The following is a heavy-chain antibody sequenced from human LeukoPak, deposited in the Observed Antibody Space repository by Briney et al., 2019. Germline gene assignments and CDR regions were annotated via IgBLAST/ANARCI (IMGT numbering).Heavy chain of an antibody. CDR2: ISYDGSNK. V-gene: IGHV3-30-3*01. J-gene: IGHJ4*02. Sequence: GGSLRLSCAASRFTFSSYAMHWVRQAPGKGLEWVAVISYDGSNKYYADSVKGRFTISRDNPKNTLYLQMNSLRAEDTAVYYCAMEQRKYSAGFTIDYWGQGTLVTVSS. D-gene: IGHD2-15*01. CDR3: AMEQRKYSAGFTIDY. CDR1: RFTFSSYA.